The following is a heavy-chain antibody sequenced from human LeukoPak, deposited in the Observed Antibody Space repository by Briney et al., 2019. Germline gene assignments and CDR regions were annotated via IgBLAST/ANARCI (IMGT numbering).Heavy chain of an antibody. D-gene: IGHD6-19*01. CDR2: INHSGST. Sequence: SETLSLTCAVYGGSFSGYYWSWIHQPPGKGLEWIGEINHSGSTNYNPSLKSRVTISVDTSKNQFSLKLSSVTAADTAVYYCARAGSIAVPLIWGQGTMVTVSS. CDR1: GGSFSGYY. J-gene: IGHJ3*02. CDR3: ARAGSIAVPLI. V-gene: IGHV4-34*01.